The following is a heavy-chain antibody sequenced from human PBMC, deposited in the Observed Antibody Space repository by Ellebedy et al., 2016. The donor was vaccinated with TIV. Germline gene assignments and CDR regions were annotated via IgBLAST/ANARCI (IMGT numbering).Heavy chain of an antibody. D-gene: IGHD6-13*01. V-gene: IGHV3-33*01. CDR1: GFAFGSYG. CDR2: IWFDGSNI. CDR3: ARGQQVARD. Sequence: GESLKISCATSGFAFGSYGMQWVRQAPGKGLEWLAVIWFDGSNIDYADSVKGRFAISRDNSKNTLYLQLNSLTVEDTAVYYCARGQQVARDWGQGILVTVSS. J-gene: IGHJ4*02.